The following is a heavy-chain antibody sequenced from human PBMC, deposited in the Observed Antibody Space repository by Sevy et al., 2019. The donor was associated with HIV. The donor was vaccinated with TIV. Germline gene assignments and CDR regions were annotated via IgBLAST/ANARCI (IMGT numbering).Heavy chain of an antibody. V-gene: IGHV3-23*01. J-gene: IGHJ4*02. Sequence: GGSLRLSCVASGFTFNKYSMSWVRQAPGKGLERVSTLSFGCGQINYADSVKGQFTISRDDSKNTLYLQMNSLRAEDTAVYYCAREGCTRPHDFWGQGTLVTVSS. CDR2: LSFGCGQI. D-gene: IGHD2-8*01. CDR1: GFTFNKYS. CDR3: AREGCTRPHDF.